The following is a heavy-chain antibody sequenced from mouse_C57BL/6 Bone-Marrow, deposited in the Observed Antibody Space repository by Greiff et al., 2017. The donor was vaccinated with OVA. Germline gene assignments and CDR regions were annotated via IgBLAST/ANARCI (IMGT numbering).Heavy chain of an antibody. D-gene: IGHD3-2*02. V-gene: IGHV5-6*02. J-gene: IGHJ3*01. CDR3: ASPSSSGYWFAY. Sequence: EVKLVESGGDLVKPGGSLKLSCAASGFTFSSYGMSWVRQTPDKRLEWVATISSGGSYTYYPDSVKGRFTISRDNAKNTLYLQMSSLKSEDTAMYYCASPSSSGYWFAYWGQGTLVTVSA. CDR2: ISSGGSYT. CDR1: GFTFSSYG.